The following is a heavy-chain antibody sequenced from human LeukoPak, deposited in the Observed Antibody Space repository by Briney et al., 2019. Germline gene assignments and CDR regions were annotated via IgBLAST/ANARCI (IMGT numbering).Heavy chain of an antibody. V-gene: IGHV2-5*02. CDR1: GFSFSTSGVG. J-gene: IGHJ4*02. Sequence: SGPMLVKPTQTLTLTCTFSGFSFSTSGVGVGWIRQPPGKALEWLAVIYWDEDERYRPSLKSRLTINKDTSKNQVVLTMTNMDPVDTATYYCARSPYYDILTGSRGTFDYWGRGILVTVSS. CDR2: IYWDEDE. CDR3: ARSPYYDILTGSRGTFDY. D-gene: IGHD3-9*01.